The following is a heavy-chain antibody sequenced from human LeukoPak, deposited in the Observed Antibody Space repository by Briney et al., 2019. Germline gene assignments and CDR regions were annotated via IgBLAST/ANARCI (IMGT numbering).Heavy chain of an antibody. CDR1: GGSISSYY. V-gene: IGHV4-59*08. D-gene: IGHD6-13*01. CDR3: ARAQQLTVHIDY. CDR2: IYYSGST. J-gene: IGHJ4*02. Sequence: SETLSLTCTVSGGSISSYYWSWIRQPPGKGLEWIGYIYYSGSTNYNPSLKSRVTISVDTSKNQISLKLSSVTAADTAVYYCARAQQLTVHIDYWGQGTLVTVSS.